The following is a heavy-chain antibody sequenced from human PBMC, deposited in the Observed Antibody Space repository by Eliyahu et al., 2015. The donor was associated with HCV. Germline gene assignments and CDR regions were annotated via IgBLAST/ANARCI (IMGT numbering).Heavy chain of an antibody. J-gene: IGHJ3*02. CDR1: MXWXPXX. CDR3: ARDPLRHFWSGYHSPDI. V-gene: IGHV3-33*08. Sequence: QVQLVESGGGVVPPGXSEFTFXSYGMXWXPXXRLPWGRQGPGKGLEWVAVIWSDESNKYYADSVKGRFNISRDNSKNTVYLQMTSLRAEDTAIYYCARDPLRHFWSGYHSPDIWGQGTMVTVSS. D-gene: IGHD3-3*02. CDR2: IWSDESNK.